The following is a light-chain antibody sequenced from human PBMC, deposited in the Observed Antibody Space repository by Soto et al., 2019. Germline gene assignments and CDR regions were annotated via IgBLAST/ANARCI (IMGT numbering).Light chain of an antibody. CDR3: QQRSNWPT. Sequence: EIVLTQSPATLSLSPGERATLSCRASQSVSSYLAWYQQKPGQAPRLLIYDASNRATGIPARFSGGGSGTDFTPTISSLEPEDFAVYYCQQRSNWPTFGGGTKVEIK. CDR2: DAS. CDR1: QSVSSY. J-gene: IGKJ4*01. V-gene: IGKV3-11*01.